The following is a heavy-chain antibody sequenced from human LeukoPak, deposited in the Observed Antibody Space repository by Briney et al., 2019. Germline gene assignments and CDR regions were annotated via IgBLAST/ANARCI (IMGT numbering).Heavy chain of an antibody. J-gene: IGHJ4*02. CDR1: GYTFTSYG. V-gene: IGHV1-18*01. CDR2: ISAYNGNT. D-gene: IGHD2/OR15-2a*01. CDR3: ARDTRLLTHGAYFDY. Sequence: ASVKVSCKASGYTFTSYGISWVRQAPGQGLEWMGWISAYNGNTNYAQKLQGRVTMTTDTSTSTAYMELSSLRSEDTAVYYCARDTRLLTHGAYFDYWGQGTLVTVSS.